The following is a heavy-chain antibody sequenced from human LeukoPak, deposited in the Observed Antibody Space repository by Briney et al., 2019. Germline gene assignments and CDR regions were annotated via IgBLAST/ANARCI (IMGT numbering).Heavy chain of an antibody. CDR2: ISYDGSNK. J-gene: IGHJ4*02. CDR3: ARDPEASGCGGGSCYSEYYFDY. CDR1: GFTFSSYA. V-gene: IGHV3-30*04. Sequence: GRSLRLSCAASGFTFSSYAMHWVRQAPGKGLEWVAVISYDGSNKYYADSVKGRFTISRDNSKNTLYLQMNSLRAEDTAVYYCARDPEASGCGGGSCYSEYYFDYWGQGTLVTVSS. D-gene: IGHD2-15*01.